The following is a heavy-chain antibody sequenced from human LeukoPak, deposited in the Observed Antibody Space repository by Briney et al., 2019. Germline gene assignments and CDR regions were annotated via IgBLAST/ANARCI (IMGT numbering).Heavy chain of an antibody. CDR1: GFTFGSSW. CDR3: ASTGYYYYYMDL. Sequence: PGGSLRLSCAASGFTFGSSWMSWVRQAPRKGLEWVANIKQAGSEKYYVDSVKGRFTISRDNAKNSLYLQMNSLRAEDTAVYYCASTGYYYYYMDLWGNGTTVTVSS. V-gene: IGHV3-7*01. D-gene: IGHD4-17*01. CDR2: IKQAGSEK. J-gene: IGHJ6*03.